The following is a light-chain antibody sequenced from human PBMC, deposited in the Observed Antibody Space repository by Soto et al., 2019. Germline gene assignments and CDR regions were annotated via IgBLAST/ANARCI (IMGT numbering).Light chain of an antibody. CDR1: QTFDSSF. Sequence: EIALTQSPGPLSLSPGERATLSCRASQTFDSSFLAWYQQKPRQAPRLRLYGASSRSCGIPDRFSGSGSVTDFSLNISRLEPEDSAVYYCQQYGISPPRTFGQGTKVEI. J-gene: IGKJ1*01. CDR2: GAS. CDR3: QQYGISPPRT. V-gene: IGKV3-20*01.